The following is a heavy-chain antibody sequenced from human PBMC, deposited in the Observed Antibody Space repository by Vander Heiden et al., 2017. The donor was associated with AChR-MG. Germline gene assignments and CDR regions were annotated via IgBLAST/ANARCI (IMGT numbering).Heavy chain of an antibody. CDR3: AKEVKFSGAFDP. CDR1: GFTFTNYA. CDR2: ISGSGYNT. Sequence: EVQLLESGGTLVQPGGSLRLSCAASGFTFTNYAMSGVRQGPGKGLEWVSAISGSGYNTYYADSVKGRFTISRDNSKNTLYLQMNSLRAEDTALYYCAKEVKFSGAFDPWGQGTLVTVSS. J-gene: IGHJ5*02. D-gene: IGHD7-27*01. V-gene: IGHV3-23*01.